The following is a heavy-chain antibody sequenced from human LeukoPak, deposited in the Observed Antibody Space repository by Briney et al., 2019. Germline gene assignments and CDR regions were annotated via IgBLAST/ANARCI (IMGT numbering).Heavy chain of an antibody. V-gene: IGHV3-23*01. CDR1: GFTFSSYA. J-gene: IGHJ6*03. D-gene: IGHD3-10*01. CDR3: ASGSGSYRTPYYYIDV. Sequence: PGGTLTLTCAASGFTFSSYALSWVRQAPGKGLEGGSRISGSGGSTYYEDSVKGRFTISRDKFKNTLYLQMTRLRHDHRVVYYCASGSGSYRTPYYYIDVWGTEATVTVSS. CDR2: ISGSGGST.